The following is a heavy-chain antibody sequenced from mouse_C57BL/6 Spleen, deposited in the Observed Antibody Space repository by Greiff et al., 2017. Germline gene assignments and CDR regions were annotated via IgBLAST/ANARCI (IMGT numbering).Heavy chain of an antibody. J-gene: IGHJ2*01. V-gene: IGHV1-82*01. Sequence: QVQLKESGPELVKPGASVKISCKASGYAFSSSWMNWVKQRPGKGLEWIGRIYPGDGDTNYNGKFKGKATRTADKSSSTAYMQLSSLTSEDSAVYFCARENLGDYWGQGTTLTVAS. CDR1: GYAFSSSW. CDR3: ARENLGDY. CDR2: IYPGDGDT.